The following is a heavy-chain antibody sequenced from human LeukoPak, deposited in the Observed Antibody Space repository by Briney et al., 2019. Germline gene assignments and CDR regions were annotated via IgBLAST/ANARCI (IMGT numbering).Heavy chain of an antibody. Sequence: ASVKVSCKASGYTFTGYYMHWVRQAPGQGLEWMGIINPSGGSTSYAQKFQGRVTMTRDTSTSTVYMELSSLRSEDTAVYYCARDSGDCTNGVCSGYYYYYYMDVWGKGTTVTVSS. CDR2: INPSGGST. V-gene: IGHV1-46*03. J-gene: IGHJ6*03. CDR3: ARDSGDCTNGVCSGYYYYYYMDV. D-gene: IGHD2-8*01. CDR1: GYTFTGYY.